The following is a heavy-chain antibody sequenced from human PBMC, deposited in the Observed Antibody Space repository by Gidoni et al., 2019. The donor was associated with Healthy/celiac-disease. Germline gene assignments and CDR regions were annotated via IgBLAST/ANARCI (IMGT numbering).Heavy chain of an antibody. CDR1: GFTFSYAW. CDR3: TTDQAEYYYYGMDV. J-gene: IGHJ6*02. CDR2: IKSKTDGGTT. V-gene: IGHV3-15*07. Sequence: EVQLVESGGGLVKPGGSLRLYCAASGFTFSYAWMNWVRQAPGKGLEWVGRIKSKTDGGTTDYAAPVKGRFTISRDDSKNTLYLQMNSLKTEDTAVYYCTTDQAEYYYYGMDVWGQGTTVTVSS.